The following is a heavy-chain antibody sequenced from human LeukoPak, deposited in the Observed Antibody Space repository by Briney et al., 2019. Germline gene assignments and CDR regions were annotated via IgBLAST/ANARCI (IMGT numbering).Heavy chain of an antibody. V-gene: IGHV3-48*01. CDR1: GFTFSSYS. Sequence: PGGSLRLSCAASGFTFSSYSMNWVRQAAGKGLEWVSYISSSSSTIYYADSVKGRFTISRDNAKNSLYLPMNSLRADYTAVYYCARVNYGDHTGVDYWGQGTLVTVSS. CDR2: ISSSSSTI. J-gene: IGHJ4*02. D-gene: IGHD4-17*01. CDR3: ARVNYGDHTGVDY.